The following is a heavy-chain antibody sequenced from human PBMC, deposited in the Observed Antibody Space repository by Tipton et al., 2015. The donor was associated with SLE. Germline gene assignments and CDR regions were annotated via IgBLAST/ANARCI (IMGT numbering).Heavy chain of an antibody. J-gene: IGHJ4*02. V-gene: IGHV3-9*01. CDR1: GFTFDDYA. CDR2: ISWNSGSI. CDR3: AKGDSSGYQYYYFDY. Sequence: SLRLSCAASGFTFDDYAMHWVRQAPGKGLEWVSGISWNSGSIGYADSVKGRFTISRDNAKNSLYLQMNSLRAEDTALYYCAKGDSSGYQYYYFDYWGQGTLVTV. D-gene: IGHD3-22*01.